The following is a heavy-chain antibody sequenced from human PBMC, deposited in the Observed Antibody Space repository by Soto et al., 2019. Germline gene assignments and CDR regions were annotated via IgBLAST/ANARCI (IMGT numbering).Heavy chain of an antibody. CDR1: GFTFSSYS. CDR3: ARERDYYYGMDV. J-gene: IGHJ6*02. CDR2: ISSSSSYI. V-gene: IGHV3-21*01. Sequence: GGSLRLSCAASGFTFSSYSMNWVRQAPGKGLEWVSSISSSSSYIYYADSVKGRFTISRDNAKNSLYLQMNSLRAEDTAVYYCARERDYYYGMDVWGQGTTVTVS.